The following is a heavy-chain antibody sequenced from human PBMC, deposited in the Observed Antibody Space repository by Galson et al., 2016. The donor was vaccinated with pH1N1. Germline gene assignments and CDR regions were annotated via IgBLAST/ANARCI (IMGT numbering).Heavy chain of an antibody. CDR3: ATFSSSSSWRSLDV. Sequence: SVKVSCKASGNTFTTYQMHWVRQAPGQGLEWMRDINPVFGTTNYAQRFQDRVTITAHDMELSGLRSEDTAIYYCATFSSSSSWRSLDVWGQGTTVTVSS. D-gene: IGHD6-6*01. CDR1: GNTFTTYQ. J-gene: IGHJ3*01. CDR2: INPVFGTT. V-gene: IGHV1-69*13.